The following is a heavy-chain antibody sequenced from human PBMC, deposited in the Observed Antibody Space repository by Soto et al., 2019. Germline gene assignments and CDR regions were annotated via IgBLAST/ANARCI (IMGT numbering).Heavy chain of an antibody. CDR1: GGSISSYY. V-gene: IGHV4-59*01. CDR3: ARVSSWYSGSYYFDY. CDR2: IYYSGST. Sequence: PSETLSLTCTVSGGSISSYYWSWIRQPPGKGLEWIGYIYYSGSTNYNPSLKSRVTISVDTSKSQFSLKLSSVTAADTAVYYCARVSSWYSGSYYFDYWGQGTLVTVSS. D-gene: IGHD1-26*01. J-gene: IGHJ4*02.